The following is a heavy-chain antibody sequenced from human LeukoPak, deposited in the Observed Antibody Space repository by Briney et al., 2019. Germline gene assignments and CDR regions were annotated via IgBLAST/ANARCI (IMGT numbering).Heavy chain of an antibody. CDR3: AKLPTGFPNWFDP. CDR1: GGSVISENYC. CDR2: VHFNGHT. J-gene: IGHJ5*02. V-gene: IGHV4-39*01. Sequence: SETLSRTCSVSGGSVISENYCWGWVRQTPGMGLEWIASVHFNGHTYSNPSLTSRVTMSIDTSKNRFSLKLTSLTATDTAVYYCAKLPTGFPNWFDPWGQGTRVTVSS. D-gene: IGHD3-10*01.